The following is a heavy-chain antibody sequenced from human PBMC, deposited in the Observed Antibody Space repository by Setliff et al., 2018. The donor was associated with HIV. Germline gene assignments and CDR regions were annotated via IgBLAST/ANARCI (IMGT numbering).Heavy chain of an antibody. CDR1: GFTFSSYS. D-gene: IGHD3-9*01. Sequence: PGGSLRLSCAASGFTFSSYSMNWVRQAPGKGLEWVSYISSSSSTIYYANSVKGRFTISRDNAKNSLYLQMNSLRAEDTAVYYCARGARLQYFDWPSYALDVWGQGTTVTVSS. CDR3: ARGARLQYFDWPSYALDV. V-gene: IGHV3-48*01. J-gene: IGHJ6*02. CDR2: ISSSSSTI.